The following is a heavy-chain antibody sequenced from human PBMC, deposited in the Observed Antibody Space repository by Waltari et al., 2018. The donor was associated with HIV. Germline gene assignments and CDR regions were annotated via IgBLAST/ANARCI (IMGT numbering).Heavy chain of an antibody. CDR1: GFTFSSYA. Sequence: QVQLVESGGGVVQPGRSLRLSCAASGFTFSSYAMHWVRQAPGKGLEWVAVISYDGSNKYYADSVKGRFTISRDNSKNTLYLQMNSLRAEDTAVYYCARDGRRDGYPFDIWGQGTMVTVSS. CDR2: ISYDGSNK. V-gene: IGHV3-30*04. CDR3: ARDGRRDGYPFDI. D-gene: IGHD5-12*01. J-gene: IGHJ3*02.